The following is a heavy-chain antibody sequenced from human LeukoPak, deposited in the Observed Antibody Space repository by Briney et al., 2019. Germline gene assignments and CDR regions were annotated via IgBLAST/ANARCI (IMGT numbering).Heavy chain of an antibody. Sequence: GGSLRLSCAASGFIFSSYWMHWVRQTPGKGLVWVSRINSGGSGTSYADSVEGRFTISRDNAKNTLYLQMNSLRVEDTAVYYCTTSLGPLTEYWGQGTLVTVSS. J-gene: IGHJ4*02. D-gene: IGHD7-27*01. CDR2: INSGGSGT. CDR3: TTSLGPLTEY. V-gene: IGHV3-74*01. CDR1: GFIFSSYW.